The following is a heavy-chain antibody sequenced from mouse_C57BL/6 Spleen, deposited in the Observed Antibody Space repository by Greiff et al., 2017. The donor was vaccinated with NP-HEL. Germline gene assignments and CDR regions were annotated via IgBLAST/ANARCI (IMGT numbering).Heavy chain of an antibody. CDR2: ISSGSSNT. V-gene: IGHV5-17*01. Sequence: EVKLVESGGGLVKPGGSLKLSCAASGFTFSDYGMHWVRQAPEKGLEWVAYISSGSSNTYYADTVKGRFTIARDNAKNTLYLQMASRRPEDTAMYYCERQGYVSGYKFDYWGQGTTLTVSS. J-gene: IGHJ2*01. CDR3: ERQGYVSGYKFDY. D-gene: IGHD1-1*01. CDR1: GFTFSDYG.